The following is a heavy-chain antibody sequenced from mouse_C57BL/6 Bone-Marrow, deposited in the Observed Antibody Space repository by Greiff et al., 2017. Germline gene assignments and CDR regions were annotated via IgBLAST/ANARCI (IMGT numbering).Heavy chain of an antibody. Sequence: EVTLVESGGGLVQPGGSLRLSCAASGFTFSDYGMAWVRQAPRKGPEWVAFISNLAYSIYYADTVTGRFTISRENAKNTLYLEMSSLRSEDTAMYYCARHDYDGYFDVWGTGTTVTVSS. J-gene: IGHJ1*03. CDR2: ISNLAYSI. CDR1: GFTFSDYG. V-gene: IGHV5-15*04. CDR3: ARHDYDGYFDV. D-gene: IGHD2-4*01.